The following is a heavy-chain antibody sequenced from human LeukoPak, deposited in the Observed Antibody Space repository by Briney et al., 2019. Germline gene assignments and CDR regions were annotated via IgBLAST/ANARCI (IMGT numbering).Heavy chain of an antibody. CDR1: GFTFSNAW. V-gene: IGHV3-15*01. CDR2: IKSKTDGGTT. CDR3: TTDRDYVSLIDY. J-gene: IGHJ4*02. Sequence: PGGSLRLSCAASGFTFSNAWTNWVRQAPGKGLEWVGRIKSKTDGGTTDYAAPVKGRFTISRDDSKNTLYLHMNSLKTEDTAVYYCTTDRDYVSLIDYWGQGTLVTVSS. D-gene: IGHD4-17*01.